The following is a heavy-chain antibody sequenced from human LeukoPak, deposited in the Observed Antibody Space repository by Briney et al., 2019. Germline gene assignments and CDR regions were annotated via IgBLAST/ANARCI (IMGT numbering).Heavy chain of an antibody. V-gene: IGHV3-53*01. D-gene: IGHD4-23*01. CDR3: ILTTVATSIEW. CDR1: GLTVSNNY. CDR2: IHNVVTT. Sequence: GESLRLSCAASGLTVSNNYMNWVRQAPGKGLEWISVIHNVVTTHYAESVQGRFTISSDTSQNTVYLQMNSLRAEDTAVYYCILTTVATSIEWWGPGTLVTVSP. J-gene: IGHJ4*02.